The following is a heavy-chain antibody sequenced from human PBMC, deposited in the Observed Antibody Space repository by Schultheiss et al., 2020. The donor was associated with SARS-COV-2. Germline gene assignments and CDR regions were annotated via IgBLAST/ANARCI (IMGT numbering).Heavy chain of an antibody. J-gene: IGHJ4*02. V-gene: IGHV1-2*02. CDR3: ARTLRSGNYIFDY. CDR1: GGTFSSYA. Sequence: ASVKVSCKASGGTFSSYAISWVRQAPGQGLEWMGGIIPNSGGTNYAQKFQGRVTMTRDTSISTAYMELSRLRSDDTAVYYCARTLRSGNYIFDYWGQGTLVTVSS. CDR2: IIPNSGGT. D-gene: IGHD3-22*01.